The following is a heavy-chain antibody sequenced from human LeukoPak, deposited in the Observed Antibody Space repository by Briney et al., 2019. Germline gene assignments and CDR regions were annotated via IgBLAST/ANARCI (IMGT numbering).Heavy chain of an antibody. V-gene: IGHV3-23*01. D-gene: IGHD1-26*01. J-gene: IGHJ4*02. CDR2: ISGSGTST. CDR3: AKRDSGSHYVDY. Sequence: PGGSLRLSCAASGFTFSSYAMTWVRQAPGKGLEGGSAISGSGTSTYYADTAKSRFTISRDNSKNPLYLQMNSLRAEDTAVYYCAKRDSGSHYVDYWGQGTLVTVSS. CDR1: GFTFSSYA.